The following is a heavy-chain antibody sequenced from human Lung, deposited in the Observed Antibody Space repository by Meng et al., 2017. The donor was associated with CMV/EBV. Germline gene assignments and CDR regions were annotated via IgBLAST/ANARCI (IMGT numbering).Heavy chain of an antibody. J-gene: IGHJ4*02. CDR3: ARVGGTMVKNGYFDY. V-gene: IGHV1-69*05. D-gene: IGHD4/OR15-4a*01. Sequence: SVKVSCKASGGTFRKYSISWVRQAPGQGLEWMGGILPIFGIAKIAQNFQGRVTITTDGSTSTAYMEVSSLRSEDTAVYYCARVGGTMVKNGYFDYWGQGTLVTVS. CDR2: ILPIFGIA. CDR1: GGTFRKYS.